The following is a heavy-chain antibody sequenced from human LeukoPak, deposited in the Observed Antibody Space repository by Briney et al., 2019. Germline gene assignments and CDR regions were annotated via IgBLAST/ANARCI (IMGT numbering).Heavy chain of an antibody. CDR3: AGGVFGSKDAFDI. CDR2: INLKSGAT. V-gene: IGHV1-2*02. D-gene: IGHD6-13*01. CDR1: GNTFTGDY. J-gene: IGHJ3*02. Sequence: ASVKVSCKASGNTFTGDYMHWVRQAPGQGLEWMGFINLKSGATDYAQKFQGRVTMTRDTSISTDHMELSRLRSDDTAVYYCAGGVFGSKDAFDIWGQGTMVTVSS.